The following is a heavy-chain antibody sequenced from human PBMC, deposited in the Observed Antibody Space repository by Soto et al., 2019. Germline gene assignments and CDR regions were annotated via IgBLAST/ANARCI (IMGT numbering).Heavy chain of an antibody. J-gene: IGHJ6*02. CDR2: INSDGSST. CDR3: ARDHVWSGYLGAHYYSYGMDV. Sequence: SGGSLRLSCAASVFTFSSYWMHCVRQSPGKWLVWVSRINSDGSSTSYADSVKGRFTISRDNAKNTLYLQMNSLRAEDTAVYYCARDHVWSGYLGAHYYSYGMDVWGQATRVTVSS. D-gene: IGHD3-3*01. CDR1: VFTFSSYW. V-gene: IGHV3-74*01.